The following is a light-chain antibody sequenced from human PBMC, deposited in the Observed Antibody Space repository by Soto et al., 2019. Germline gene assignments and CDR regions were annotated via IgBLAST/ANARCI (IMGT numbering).Light chain of an antibody. CDR3: AAWDDSLNGDV. Sequence: QSVLTQAPSASETPGQRVTISCSGRSSNIGRNSISWYQQFPGTAPKLLIYNTNQRPAGVPDRFSGSKSGTSASLAIRGLQSDDEADYYCAAWDDSLNGDVFGTGTKVTVL. CDR1: SSNIGRNS. CDR2: NTN. J-gene: IGLJ1*01. V-gene: IGLV1-44*01.